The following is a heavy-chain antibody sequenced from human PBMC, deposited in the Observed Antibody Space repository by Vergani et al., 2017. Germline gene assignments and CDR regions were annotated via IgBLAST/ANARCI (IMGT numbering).Heavy chain of an antibody. CDR3: ATVGVVAAQQYYYYGMDV. CDR1: GYTLTELS. CDR2: FDPEDGET. V-gene: IGHV1-24*01. J-gene: IGHJ6*02. Sequence: QVQLVQSGAEVQKPGASVKVSCKVSGYTLTELSMHWVRQAPGKGLEWMGGFDPEDGETIYAQKFQGRVTMTEDTSTDTAYMELSSLRSEDTAVYYCATVGVVAAQQYYYYGMDVWGQGTTVTVSS. D-gene: IGHD2-15*01.